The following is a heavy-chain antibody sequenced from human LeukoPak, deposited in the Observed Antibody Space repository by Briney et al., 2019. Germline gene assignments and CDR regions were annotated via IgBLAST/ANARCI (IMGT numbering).Heavy chain of an antibody. J-gene: IGHJ3*01. CDR2: INWNGGST. CDR1: GFTFDDYG. V-gene: IGHV3-20*04. Sequence: GGSLRLSCAASGFTFDDYGMSWVRQAPGKGLEWVSGINWNGGSTGYADSVKGRFTISRDNAKNSLYLQMNSLRAEDTALYYCARISSSNWYNERGAFDVWGQGTMVTVSS. D-gene: IGHD6-13*01. CDR3: ARISSSNWYNERGAFDV.